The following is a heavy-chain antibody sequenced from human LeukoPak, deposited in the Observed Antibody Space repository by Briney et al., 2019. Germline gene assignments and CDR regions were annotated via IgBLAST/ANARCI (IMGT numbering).Heavy chain of an antibody. J-gene: IGHJ4*02. CDR2: IYTSGTT. CDR1: GGSIRSGSYY. Sequence: SETLSLTCSVSGGSIRSGSYYWSWIRQPAGRRLELIGRIYTSGTTHYNPSLKSRVTITVDTSKNQFSVKLTSVTAADTAVYYCARWYSSSTGDRFDSWGQGTQVTVSS. D-gene: IGHD6-19*01. V-gene: IGHV4-61*02. CDR3: ARWYSSSTGDRFDS.